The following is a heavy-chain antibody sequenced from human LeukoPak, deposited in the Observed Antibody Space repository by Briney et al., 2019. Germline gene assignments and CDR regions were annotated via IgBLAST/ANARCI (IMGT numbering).Heavy chain of an antibody. J-gene: IGHJ4*02. CDR1: GFTFSSYA. Sequence: GRSLRLSCAASGFTFSSYAMHWVRQAPGKGLEWVAVISYDGSNKYYADSVKGRFTISRDNSKNTLYLQMNSLRAEDTAEYYCAREPSYYFDYWGQGTLVTVSS. V-gene: IGHV3-30-3*01. CDR3: AREPSYYFDY. CDR2: ISYDGSNK.